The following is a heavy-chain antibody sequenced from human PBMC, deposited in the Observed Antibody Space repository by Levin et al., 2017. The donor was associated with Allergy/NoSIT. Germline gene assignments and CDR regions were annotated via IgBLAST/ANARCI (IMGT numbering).Heavy chain of an antibody. Sequence: LSLTCAASGFPVSSNYMSWVRQAPGKGLEFVSVIFGGGSRYYADSVKGRFTISRDNSKNTLYLQMNSLRAEDTAVYYCASRIYYFDSSDSRMDVWGQGTTVTVSS. J-gene: IGHJ6*02. CDR2: IFGGGSR. V-gene: IGHV3-66*01. CDR3: ASRIYYFDSSDSRMDV. CDR1: GFPVSSNY. D-gene: IGHD3-22*01.